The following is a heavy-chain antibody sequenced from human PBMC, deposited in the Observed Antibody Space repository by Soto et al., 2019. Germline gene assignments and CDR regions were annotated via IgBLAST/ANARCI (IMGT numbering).Heavy chain of an antibody. Sequence: QVQLQESGPGLVKPSGTLSLTCAVSSGSISSSNWWSWVRQPPGEGLEWIEVIYHSGSTNYNPSHMSRVTISVDKSKNQFSLKLSSVTAADTAVYYCAREGCTNGVCWNDYWGQGTLVTVSS. CDR3: AREGCTNGVCWNDY. V-gene: IGHV4-4*02. CDR1: SGSISSSNW. CDR2: IYHSGST. D-gene: IGHD2-8*01. J-gene: IGHJ4*02.